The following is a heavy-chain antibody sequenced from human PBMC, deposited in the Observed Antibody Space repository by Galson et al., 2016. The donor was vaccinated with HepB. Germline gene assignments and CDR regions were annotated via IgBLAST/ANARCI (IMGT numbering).Heavy chain of an antibody. CDR2: IWYDGSDK. CDR3: VRDVGRMVEGNGMDV. D-gene: IGHD2-15*01. Sequence: SLRLSCAASGFTFSDYWMTWVRQAPGKGLEWVAVIWYDGSDKYYADSVKGRFTISRDNSKNTLNLQMNSLRAEDTAVYYCVRDVGRMVEGNGMDVWGQGTTVTVYS. V-gene: IGHV3-33*08. J-gene: IGHJ6*02. CDR1: GFTFSDYW.